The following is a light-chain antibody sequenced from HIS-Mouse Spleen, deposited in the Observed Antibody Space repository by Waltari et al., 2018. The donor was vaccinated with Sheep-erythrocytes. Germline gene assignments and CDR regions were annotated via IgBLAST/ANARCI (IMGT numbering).Light chain of an antibody. CDR3: CSYAGSYNHV. CDR1: SIDVGGYNY. J-gene: IGLJ1*01. Sequence: QSALTQPRSVSGSPGQSVTISCTGTSIDVGGYNYVSWYQQHPGKAPKLMIYDVSKRPSGVPDRFPGSKSGNTASLTISGLQAEDEADYYCCSYAGSYNHVFATGTKVTVL. CDR2: DVS. V-gene: IGLV2-11*01.